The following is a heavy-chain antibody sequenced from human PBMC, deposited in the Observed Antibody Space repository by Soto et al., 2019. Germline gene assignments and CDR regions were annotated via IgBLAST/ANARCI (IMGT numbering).Heavy chain of an antibody. Sequence: EVQLVESGGVVVQPGGSLRLSCAASGFTFDDYTMHWVRQAPGKGLEWVSLISWDGGSTYYADSVKGRFTISRDNSKNSLYLQMNSLRTEDTALYYCAKDGALGYCSGGSCSRGSFDYWGQGTLVTVSS. D-gene: IGHD2-15*01. V-gene: IGHV3-43*01. CDR1: GFTFDDYT. J-gene: IGHJ4*02. CDR3: AKDGALGYCSGGSCSRGSFDY. CDR2: ISWDGGST.